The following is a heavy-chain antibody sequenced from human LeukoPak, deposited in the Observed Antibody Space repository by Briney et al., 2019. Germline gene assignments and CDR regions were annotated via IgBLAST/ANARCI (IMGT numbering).Heavy chain of an antibody. CDR1: GGSISSSSYY. Sequence: SETLSLTCTVSGGSISSSSYYWGWIRQPPGKGLEWIGSIYYSGSTYYNPSLKSRVTISVDTSKNQFSLKLSSVTAADTAVYYCAGDDDYGDPRGAFDIWGQGTMVTVSS. V-gene: IGHV4-39*07. CDR2: IYYSGST. CDR3: AGDDDYGDPRGAFDI. D-gene: IGHD4-17*01. J-gene: IGHJ3*02.